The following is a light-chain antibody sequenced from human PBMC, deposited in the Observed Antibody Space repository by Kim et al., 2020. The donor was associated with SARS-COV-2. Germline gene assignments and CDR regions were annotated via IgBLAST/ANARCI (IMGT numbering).Light chain of an antibody. CDR1: SSDVGGYNY. Sequence: HSVPISCTGTSSDVGGYNYVSWYHQHPGKAPKLMIYDVSKRPSGVPDRFSGSKSGNTASLTISGLQAEDEADYYCCSYAGSYTLYVFGTGTKVTVL. CDR3: CSYAGSYTLYV. CDR2: DVS. J-gene: IGLJ1*01. V-gene: IGLV2-11*01.